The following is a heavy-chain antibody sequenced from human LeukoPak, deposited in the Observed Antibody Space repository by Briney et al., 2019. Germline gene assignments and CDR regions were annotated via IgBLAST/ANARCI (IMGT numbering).Heavy chain of an antibody. CDR1: GGSISSYY. J-gene: IGHJ4*02. Sequence: SETLSLTCTVSGGSISSYYWSWIRQPAAKGLEWVGRIYTSGSTNYNPSLKSRVTMSVDTSKNQFSLKLSSVTAADTAVYYCARDHNGVYDSSGYEYYFDYWGQGTLVTVSS. D-gene: IGHD3-22*01. V-gene: IGHV4-4*07. CDR3: ARDHNGVYDSSGYEYYFDY. CDR2: IYTSGST.